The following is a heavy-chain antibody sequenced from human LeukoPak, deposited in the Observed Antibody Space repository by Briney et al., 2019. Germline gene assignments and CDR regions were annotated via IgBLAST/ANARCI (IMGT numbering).Heavy chain of an antibody. CDR1: GGTFSSYA. CDR2: IIPIFGTA. V-gene: IGHV1-69*13. Sequence: SVKVSCKASGGTFSSYAISWVRQAPGQGLEWMGGIIPIFGTANYAQKFQGRVTITADESTSTAYMELSSLRSEDTAAYYCARGPYDFWSGYPLPYYYYYMDVWGKGTTVTVSS. D-gene: IGHD3-3*01. J-gene: IGHJ6*03. CDR3: ARGPYDFWSGYPLPYYYYYMDV.